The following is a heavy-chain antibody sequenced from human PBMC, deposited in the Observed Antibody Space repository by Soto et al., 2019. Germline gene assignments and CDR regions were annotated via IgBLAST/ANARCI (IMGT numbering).Heavy chain of an antibody. J-gene: IGHJ5*02. D-gene: IGHD2-21*02. Sequence: QERLVQSGAELRRPGSSVKLSCRASGYNFPSFNINWVRQASGQELEWLGGMNPANGNAASARDFQGRVTMTRDMSTDTAYMELAGLSSGDTAMYYCARAGGIAVTGLDLWGPGTLVTVS. CDR3: ARAGGIAVTGLDL. CDR2: MNPANGNA. CDR1: GYNFPSFN. V-gene: IGHV1-8*01.